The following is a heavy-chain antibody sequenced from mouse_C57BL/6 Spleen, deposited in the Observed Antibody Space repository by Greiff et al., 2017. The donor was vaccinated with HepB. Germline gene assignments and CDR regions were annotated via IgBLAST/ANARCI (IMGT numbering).Heavy chain of an antibody. D-gene: IGHD1-1*01. V-gene: IGHV14-4*01. CDR3: TTSTCRHGSSYGYYAMDY. CDR1: GFNIKDDY. Sequence: EVKLVESGAELVRPGASVKLSCTASGFNIKDDYMHWVKQRPEQGLEWIGWIDPENGDTEYASKFQGKATITADTSSNTAYLQLSSLTSEDTAVYYCTTSTCRHGSSYGYYAMDYWGQGTSVTVSS. CDR2: IDPENGDT. J-gene: IGHJ4*01.